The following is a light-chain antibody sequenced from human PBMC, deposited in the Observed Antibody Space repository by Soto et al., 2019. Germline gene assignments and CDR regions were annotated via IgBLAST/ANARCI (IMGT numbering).Light chain of an antibody. V-gene: IGKV3-20*01. J-gene: IGKJ2*01. CDR3: QQYVTSPYI. Sequence: EIVLTQSPGTLSLSPGERATLSCRASQSVSSSYLAWYQQKPGQAPRLLILGVSTRATGIPDRFSGSGSGTDFTLTISRLEPEDFAVYYCQQYVTSPYIFGQGTKLEIK. CDR1: QSVSSSY. CDR2: GVS.